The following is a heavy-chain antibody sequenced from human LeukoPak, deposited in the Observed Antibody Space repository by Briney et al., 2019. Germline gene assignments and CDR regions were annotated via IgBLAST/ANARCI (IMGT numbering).Heavy chain of an antibody. Sequence: ASVKVSCKVSGYTLTELSMHWVRQAPGKGLEWMGGFDPEDGETIYAQKFQGRVTMTEDTSTDTAYMELSSLRSEDTVVYYCATGVFIAAAGTSRYFDYWGQGTLVTVSS. J-gene: IGHJ4*02. CDR2: FDPEDGET. CDR1: GYTLTELS. V-gene: IGHV1-24*01. D-gene: IGHD6-13*01. CDR3: ATGVFIAAAGTSRYFDY.